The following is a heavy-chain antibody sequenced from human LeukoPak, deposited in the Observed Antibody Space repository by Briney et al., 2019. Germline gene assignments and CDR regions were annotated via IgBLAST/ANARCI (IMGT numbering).Heavy chain of an antibody. D-gene: IGHD1-1*01. J-gene: IGHJ4*02. Sequence: GGSLRLSCVASGFTFSTNAMSWVRQAPGKGLEWVSAISGGGGSTFYADSVKGRFTISRDNSKSTLYLQSNSLKTEDTALYYCAKDGTSGTWDNWGQGTLVTVSS. CDR2: ISGGGGST. CDR3: AKDGTSGTWDN. CDR1: GFTFSTNA. V-gene: IGHV3-23*01.